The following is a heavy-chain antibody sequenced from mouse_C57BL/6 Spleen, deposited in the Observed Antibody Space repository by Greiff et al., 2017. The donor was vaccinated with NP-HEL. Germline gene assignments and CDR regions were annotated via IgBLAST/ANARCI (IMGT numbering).Heavy chain of an antibody. CDR1: GYTFTSYW. CDR2: IDPSESYT. Sequence: QVQLKQPGAELVMPGASVKLSCKASGYTFTSYWMHWVKQRPGQGLEWIGEIDPSESYTNYNQKFKGKSTLTVDKSSSTAYMQLSSRTSEDSAVYYCASHLYGSHWYFDVWGTGTTVTVSS. J-gene: IGHJ1*03. V-gene: IGHV1-69*01. D-gene: IGHD1-1*01. CDR3: ASHLYGSHWYFDV.